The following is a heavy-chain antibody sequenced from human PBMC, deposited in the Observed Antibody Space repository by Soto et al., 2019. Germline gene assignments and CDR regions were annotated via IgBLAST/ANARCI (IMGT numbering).Heavy chain of an antibody. CDR2: INHSGST. D-gene: IGHD2-2*01. CDR3: ARARIVPAAMLLWFDP. CDR1: GGSFSGYY. V-gene: IGHV4-34*01. J-gene: IGHJ5*02. Sequence: SETLSLTCAVYGGSFSGYYWSWIRQPPGKGLEWIGEINHSGSTNYNPSLKSRVTISVDTSKNQFSLKLSSVTAADTAVYYCARARIVPAAMLLWFDPWGQGTLVTVSS.